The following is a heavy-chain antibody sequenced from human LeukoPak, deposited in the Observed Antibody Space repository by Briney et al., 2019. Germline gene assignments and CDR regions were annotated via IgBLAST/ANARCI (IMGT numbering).Heavy chain of an antibody. J-gene: IGHJ6*02. CDR2: IIPIFGTA. CDR3: ARGIVVVPAAPGEVYYYYGMDV. D-gene: IGHD2-2*01. CDR1: GGTFSSYA. Sequence: SVKVSCKASGGTFSSYATSWVRQAPGQGLEWMGGIIPIFGTANYAQKFQGRVTITADESTSTAYMELSSLRSEDTAVYYCARGIVVVPAAPGEVYYYYGMDVWGQGTTVTVSS. V-gene: IGHV1-69*13.